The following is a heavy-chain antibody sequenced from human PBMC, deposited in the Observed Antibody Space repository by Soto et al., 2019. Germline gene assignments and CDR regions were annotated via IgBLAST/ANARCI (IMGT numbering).Heavy chain of an antibody. CDR3: ARDLTSGGHY. CDR2: ISYDGSNK. J-gene: IGHJ4*02. V-gene: IGHV3-30-3*01. D-gene: IGHD2-2*01. Sequence: GGSLRLSCASSGFTFRSYAMHLVRQAPGKGLEWVAVISYDGSNKYYADSVKGRFTISRDNSKNTLYLQMNSLRAEDTAVYYCARDLTSGGHYWGQGTLVTVSS. CDR1: GFTFRSYA.